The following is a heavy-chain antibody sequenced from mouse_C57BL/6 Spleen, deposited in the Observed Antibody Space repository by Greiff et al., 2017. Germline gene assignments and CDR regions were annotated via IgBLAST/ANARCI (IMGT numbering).Heavy chain of an antibody. CDR3: ARQGDGYYPLYAMGY. Sequence: QVQLQQPGTELVKPGASVKLSCKASGYTFTSYWMHWVKQRPGQGLEWIGNINPSNGGTNYNEKFKSKATLTVDKSSSTAYMQLSSLTSEDSAVDYCARQGDGYYPLYAMGYWGQGTSVTVSS. CDR2: INPSNGGT. D-gene: IGHD2-3*01. CDR1: GYTFTSYW. V-gene: IGHV1-53*01. J-gene: IGHJ4*01.